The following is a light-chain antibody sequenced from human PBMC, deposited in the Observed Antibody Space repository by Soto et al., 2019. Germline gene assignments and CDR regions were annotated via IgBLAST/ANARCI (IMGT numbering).Light chain of an antibody. V-gene: IGKV3-20*01. CDR2: SAS. CDR1: QSLSRAF. CDR3: HYRGRSPQP. Sequence: TLALSARRGAPVGCRTSQSLSRAFLAWYQQKPGQAPRLLIYSASSRATGVPDRFSGSGSGTDYTISICGLETADVAVYYSHYRGRSPQPFAEGAKVDI. J-gene: IGKJ1*01.